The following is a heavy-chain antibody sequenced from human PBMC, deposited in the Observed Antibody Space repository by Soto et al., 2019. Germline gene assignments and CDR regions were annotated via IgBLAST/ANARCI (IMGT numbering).Heavy chain of an antibody. D-gene: IGHD3-22*01. CDR1: GFIFSSYG. J-gene: IGHJ3*02. CDR2: ISYHGSNK. V-gene: IGHV3-30*18. CDR3: AKDLYYYDSSGSYGGTFDI. Sequence: PGGSLRLSCAASGFIFSSYGMHWVRQAPGKGLEWVAVISYHGSNKYYADSVKGRFTISRDNSKNTLYLQMNSLRPEDTAVYYCAKDLYYYDSSGSYGGTFDIWGQGTMVTVSS.